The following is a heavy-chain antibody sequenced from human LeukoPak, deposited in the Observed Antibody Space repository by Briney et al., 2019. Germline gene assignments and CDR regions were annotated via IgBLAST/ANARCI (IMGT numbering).Heavy chain of an antibody. V-gene: IGHV4-30-4*01. J-gene: IGHJ5*02. CDR3: ASFLTYYYDSSTGWFDP. Sequence: SETLSLTCTVSGGSISSGDYYWSWIRQPPGKGLEWIGYIYYSGSTYYNPSLKSRVTISVDTCKNQFSLKLSSVTAADTAVYYCASFLTYYYDSSTGWFDPWGQGTLVTVSS. D-gene: IGHD3-22*01. CDR2: IYYSGST. CDR1: GGSISSGDYY.